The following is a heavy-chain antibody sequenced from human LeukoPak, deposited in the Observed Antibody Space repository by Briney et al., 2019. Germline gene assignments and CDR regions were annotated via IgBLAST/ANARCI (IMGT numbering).Heavy chain of an antibody. Sequence: GGSLRLSCVGSAFTFSEYSMSWIRQAPGKGLEWVSSISSSSSYIYYADSVKGRFTISRDNAKNSLYLQMNSLRAEDTAVYYCARSVGRHDAFDIWGQGTMVTVSS. CDR1: AFTFSEYS. CDR2: ISSSSSYI. D-gene: IGHD1-26*01. V-gene: IGHV3-11*06. J-gene: IGHJ3*02. CDR3: ARSVGRHDAFDI.